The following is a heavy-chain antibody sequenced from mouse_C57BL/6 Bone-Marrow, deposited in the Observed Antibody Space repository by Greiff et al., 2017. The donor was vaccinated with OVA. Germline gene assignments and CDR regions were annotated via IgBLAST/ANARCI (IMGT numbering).Heavy chain of an antibody. CDR1: GYAFSSSW. V-gene: IGHV1-82*01. Sequence: VKVVESGPELVKPGASVKISCKASGYAFSSSWMNWVKQRPGKGLEWIGRIYPGDGDTNYNGKFTGQATLTADKSSSTAYMQLSSLTSEDSAVYFCARTDYWGKGTTLTVSS. J-gene: IGHJ2*01. CDR3: ARTDY. CDR2: IYPGDGDT.